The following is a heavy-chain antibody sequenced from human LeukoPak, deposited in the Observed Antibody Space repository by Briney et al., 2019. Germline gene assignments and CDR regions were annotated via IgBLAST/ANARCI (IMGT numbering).Heavy chain of an antibody. Sequence: GGSLRLSCAASGFTFSSYEMNWVRQAPGKGLEWVSVIYSGGSTYYADSVKGRFTISRDNSKNTLYLQMNSLRAEDTALYYRARDNPELGSGGTSFDYWGQGTLVTVSS. V-gene: IGHV3-66*01. CDR3: ARDNPELGSGGTSFDY. J-gene: IGHJ4*02. D-gene: IGHD1-1*01. CDR2: IYSGGST. CDR1: GFTFSSYE.